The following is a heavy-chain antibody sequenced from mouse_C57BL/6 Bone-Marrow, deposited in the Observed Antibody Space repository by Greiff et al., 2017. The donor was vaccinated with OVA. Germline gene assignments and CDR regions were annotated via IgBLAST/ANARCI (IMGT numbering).Heavy chain of an antibody. D-gene: IGHD1-1*01. V-gene: IGHV1-69*01. CDR2: IDPSDSYT. CDR1: GYPFTSYW. Sequence: QVQLKQPGAELVMPGASVKLSCKASGYPFTSYWMHWVTQRPGQGLEWIGEIDPSDSYTNYNQKFKGKSTLTVDTSSSTAYRQLISLTTEDSTVYYCATDDYGSSYAYFDVWGTGTTVTVSS. J-gene: IGHJ1*03. CDR3: ATDDYGSSYAYFDV.